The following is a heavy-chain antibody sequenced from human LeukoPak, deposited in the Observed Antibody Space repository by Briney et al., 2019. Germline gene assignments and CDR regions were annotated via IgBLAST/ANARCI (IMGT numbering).Heavy chain of an antibody. CDR2: VNPKSGDT. CDR1: GYPFTNFY. V-gene: IGHV1-2*02. CDR3: ARDGVLVGSTVLNY. J-gene: IGHJ4*01. Sequence: ASVKVSCKPSGYPFTNFYIHWVRQASGQGLEWMGWVNPKSGDTKYAQKFQDRISMTRDTSISTAYMEVNRLTSDDSAVYYCARDGVLVGSTVLNYWGQGTLVTVAS. D-gene: IGHD1-26*01.